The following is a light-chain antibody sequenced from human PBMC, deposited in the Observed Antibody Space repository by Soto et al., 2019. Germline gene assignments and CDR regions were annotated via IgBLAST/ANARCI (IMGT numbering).Light chain of an antibody. Sequence: QSALTQPASVSGSPGQSITISCTGTSSDVGGYNYVSWYQHHPGKVPKLMIYDVSNRPSGVSNRFSGSKSGNTASLTISGLQAEDEADYYCSSYTSSSTRVFGEGTKLTVL. J-gene: IGLJ3*02. CDR3: SSYTSSSTRV. V-gene: IGLV2-14*03. CDR1: SSDVGGYNY. CDR2: DVS.